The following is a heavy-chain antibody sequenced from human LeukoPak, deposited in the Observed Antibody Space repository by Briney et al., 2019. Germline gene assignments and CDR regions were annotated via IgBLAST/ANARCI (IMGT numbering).Heavy chain of an antibody. J-gene: IGHJ5*01. CDR2: IGAYAART. D-gene: IGHD1-26*01. CDR1: GFPFSSYA. Sequence: GGSLRLSCVASGFPFSSYAMNWVRQAPGRGLEWVSTIGAYAARTYYADSVKGRFTTSRENSKSTLSLQMNSLRAEDTALYYCAKDPLGGGSSLINWFDSWGQGVWVTVSS. V-gene: IGHV3-23*01. CDR3: AKDPLGGGSSLINWFDS.